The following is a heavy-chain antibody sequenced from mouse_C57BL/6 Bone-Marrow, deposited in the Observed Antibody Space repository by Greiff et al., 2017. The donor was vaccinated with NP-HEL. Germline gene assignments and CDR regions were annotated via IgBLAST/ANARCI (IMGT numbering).Heavy chain of an antibody. CDR1: GYAFSSYW. CDR3: AREGGITTVPVDV. D-gene: IGHD1-1*01. J-gene: IGHJ1*03. Sequence: QVQLQQSGAELVKPGASVKISCKASGYAFSSYWMNWVKQRPGKGLEWIGQIYPGDGDTNYNGKFKGKATLTADKSSSTAYMQLSSLTSEDSAVYFCAREGGITTVPVDVWGTGTTVTVSS. V-gene: IGHV1-80*01. CDR2: IYPGDGDT.